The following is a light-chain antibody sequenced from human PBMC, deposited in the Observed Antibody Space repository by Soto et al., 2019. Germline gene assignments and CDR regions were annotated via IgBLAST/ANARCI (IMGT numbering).Light chain of an antibody. Sequence: EIVLTQSPATLSLSPGERATLSCRASQSVSSYLAWYQQKPGQAPRLLIYDASNRATGIPARFSGSGSGTDITLTISSLEPEDFAVYYCQQRSNWTPYTFGQGTKLEIK. CDR2: DAS. J-gene: IGKJ2*01. CDR1: QSVSSY. CDR3: QQRSNWTPYT. V-gene: IGKV3-11*01.